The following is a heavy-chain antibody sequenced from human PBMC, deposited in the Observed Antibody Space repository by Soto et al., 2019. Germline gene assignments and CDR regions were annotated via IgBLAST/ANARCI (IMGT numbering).Heavy chain of an antibody. CDR1: GFTFSSYG. CDR2: IWYDGSNK. Sequence: GSLRLSCAASGFTFSSYGMHWVRQAPGKGLEWGAVIWYDGSNKYYADSVKGRFTISRDNSKNTLYLQMNSLRAEDTAVYYCARLDQLLLYMDYWGQGTLVTVSS. J-gene: IGHJ4*02. D-gene: IGHD2-2*01. V-gene: IGHV3-33*01. CDR3: ARLDQLLLYMDY.